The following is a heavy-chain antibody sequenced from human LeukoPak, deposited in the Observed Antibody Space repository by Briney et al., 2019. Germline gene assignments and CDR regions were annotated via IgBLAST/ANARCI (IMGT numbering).Heavy chain of an antibody. J-gene: IGHJ4*02. V-gene: IGHV3-53*01. Sequence: PGGSLRLSCAVSGFTVSSNYMSWVRQAPGKGLEWVSVLYSGGNTYYADSVKGRFTISRDNSKNTLYLQMNSLRAEDTAVYYCARDGATFDYWGQGTLVTVSS. CDR2: LYSGGNT. D-gene: IGHD1-26*01. CDR3: ARDGATFDY. CDR1: GFTVSSNY.